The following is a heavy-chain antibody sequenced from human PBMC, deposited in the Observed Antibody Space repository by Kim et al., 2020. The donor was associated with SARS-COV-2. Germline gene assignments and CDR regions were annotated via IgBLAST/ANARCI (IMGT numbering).Heavy chain of an antibody. CDR3: ARVRRSSTSCFFDP. CDR1: GGSFSGYY. J-gene: IGHJ5*02. D-gene: IGHD2-2*01. CDR2: INHSGST. Sequence: SETLSLTCAVYGGSFSGYYWSWIRQPPGKGLEWIGEINHSGSTNYNPSLKSRVTISVDTSKNKFSLKLSSVTAADTAVYYCARVRRSSTSCFFDPWVQGTLVTVST. V-gene: IGHV4-34*01.